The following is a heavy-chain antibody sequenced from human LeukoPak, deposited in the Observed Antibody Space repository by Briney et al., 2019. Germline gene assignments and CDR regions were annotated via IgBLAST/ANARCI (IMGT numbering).Heavy chain of an antibody. CDR2: IYSGGST. Sequence: GGSLRLSCAASGFTVSSNYMSWVRQAPGKGLEWVSVIYSGGSTYYADSVKGRFTISRDNAKNSLYLQMNSLRAEDTAVYYCARLLSLSGVGAFDIWGQGTMVTVSS. CDR1: GFTVSSNY. V-gene: IGHV3-53*01. CDR3: ARLLSLSGVGAFDI. D-gene: IGHD2-15*01. J-gene: IGHJ3*02.